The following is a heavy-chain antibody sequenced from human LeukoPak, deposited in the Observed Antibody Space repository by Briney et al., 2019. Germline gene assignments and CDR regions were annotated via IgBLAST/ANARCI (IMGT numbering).Heavy chain of an antibody. CDR2: IYYSGST. J-gene: IGHJ4*02. D-gene: IGHD4-23*01. Sequence: SETLSLTCTVSGGSISSSSYYWGWIRQPPGKGLEWIGSIYYSGSTYYNPSLKSRATISVDTSKNQFSLKLSSVTAADTAVYYCARQYRDYGGNSDWGQGTLVTVSS. CDR3: ARQYRDYGGNSD. CDR1: GGSISSSSYY. V-gene: IGHV4-39*01.